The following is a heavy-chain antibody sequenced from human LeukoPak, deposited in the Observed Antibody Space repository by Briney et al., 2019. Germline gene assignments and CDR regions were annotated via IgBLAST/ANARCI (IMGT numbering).Heavy chain of an antibody. Sequence: SETLSLTCTVSGGSVTRGAYSWTWIRQPVGKGLEWIGRIYTSGDTKYNPSLKSRVTISVGASNNQFSLKLTSVTAADTAVYYCASGDYGAGSPVMRYWGYGTLVIVSS. CDR2: IYTSGDT. J-gene: IGHJ4*01. V-gene: IGHV4-61*02. D-gene: IGHD3-10*01. CDR1: GGSVTRGAYS. CDR3: ASGDYGAGSPVMRY.